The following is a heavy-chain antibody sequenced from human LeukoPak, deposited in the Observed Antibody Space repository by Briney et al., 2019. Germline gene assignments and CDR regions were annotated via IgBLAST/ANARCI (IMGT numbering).Heavy chain of an antibody. CDR3: AKCWGGWDYDILTGFDYFDY. Sequence: PGGSLRLSCAASGFTFSSYGMHWVRQAPGKGLEWVAFIRYDGSNKYYADSVKGRFTISRDNSKNTLHLQMNSLRAEDTAVYYCAKCWGGWDYDILTGFDYFDYWGQGTLVTVSS. CDR2: IRYDGSNK. V-gene: IGHV3-30*02. J-gene: IGHJ4*02. D-gene: IGHD3-9*01. CDR1: GFTFSSYG.